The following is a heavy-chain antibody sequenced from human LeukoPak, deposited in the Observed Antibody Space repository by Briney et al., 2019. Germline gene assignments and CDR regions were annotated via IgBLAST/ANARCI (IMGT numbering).Heavy chain of an antibody. CDR3: ARDIVVLTAAHYFDY. V-gene: IGHV3-11*04. CDR2: ISSSGSTI. CDR1: GFTFSDYY. J-gene: IGHJ4*02. Sequence: PGGSLRLSCAASGFTFSDYYMSWIRQAPGKGLEWVSYISSSGSTIYYADSVKGRFTISRDNAKNSLYLQMNSLRAEDTAVYHCARDIVVLTAAHYFDYWGQGTLVTVSS. D-gene: IGHD2-2*01.